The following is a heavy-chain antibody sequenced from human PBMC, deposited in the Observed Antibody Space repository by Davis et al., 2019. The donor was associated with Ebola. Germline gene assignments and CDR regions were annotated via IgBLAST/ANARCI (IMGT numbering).Heavy chain of an antibody. CDR1: GYSFTSYW. J-gene: IGHJ3*02. V-gene: IGHV5-51*01. CDR2: IYPADSDT. Sequence: GESLKISCKGSGYSFTSYWIGWVRQMPGKGLEWMGIIYPADSDTRYSPSFQGQVTISADKSISTAYLQWSSLKASDTAMYYCARTYYDYIWGSYRPDAFDIWGQGTIVTVSS. CDR3: ARTYYDYIWGSYRPDAFDI. D-gene: IGHD3-16*02.